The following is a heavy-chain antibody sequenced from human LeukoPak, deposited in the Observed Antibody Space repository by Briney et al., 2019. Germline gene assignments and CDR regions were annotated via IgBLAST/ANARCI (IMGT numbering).Heavy chain of an antibody. CDR2: ISFHGSEK. Sequence: GGSLRLSCAVSGFPFGSYAIHWVRQAPGKGLEWVAVISFHGSEKYYADSVKGRFTISRDNSKNTLYLQMNSLRPEDTAMYYCARDRGGGGSGSYVFRGSFDYWGQGTLVTVSS. J-gene: IGHJ4*02. V-gene: IGHV3-30-3*01. CDR1: GFPFGSYA. D-gene: IGHD3-10*01. CDR3: ARDRGGGGSGSYVFRGSFDY.